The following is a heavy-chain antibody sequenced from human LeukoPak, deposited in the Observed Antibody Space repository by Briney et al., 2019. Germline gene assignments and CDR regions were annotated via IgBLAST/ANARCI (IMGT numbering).Heavy chain of an antibody. J-gene: IGHJ2*01. CDR3: ARGYWGQYHWYFDL. CDR2: ISYDGSNK. D-gene: IGHD3-16*01. Sequence: GGSLRLSCAASGFTFSSYGMHWVRQAPGKGLEWVAVISYDGSNKYYADSVKGRFTISRDNADNSLYLQMNSLRAEDTAVYYCARGYWGQYHWYFDLWGRGTLVTVSS. V-gene: IGHV3-30*03. CDR1: GFTFSSYG.